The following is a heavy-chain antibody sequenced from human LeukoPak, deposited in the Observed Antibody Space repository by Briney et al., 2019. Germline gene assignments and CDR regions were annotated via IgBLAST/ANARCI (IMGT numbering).Heavy chain of an antibody. V-gene: IGHV3-23*01. CDR2: ITVGGTT. CDR3: ATHRGHAYNPLDY. D-gene: IGHD5-24*01. Sequence: GGSLRLSWAASGFTFSVYAMTWVRQAPGKGLEWVSVITVGGTTYYLDSVKGRFTISRDNSKNTLYLQMNSLRSEDTAVYYCATHRGHAYNPLDYWGQGTLVTVSS. J-gene: IGHJ4*02. CDR1: GFTFSVYA.